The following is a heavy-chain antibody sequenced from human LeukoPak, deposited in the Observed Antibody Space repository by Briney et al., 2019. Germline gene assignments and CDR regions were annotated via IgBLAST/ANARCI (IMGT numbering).Heavy chain of an antibody. CDR3: ARGHCRGGSCYFDF. Sequence: PSETLSLTCTVSGGSISSYYWSWIRQPPGKGLGWIGYLYYSGSTNYNPSLKSRVTISVDTSTSQFSLKLSSVTAADTAVYYCARGHCRGGSCYFDFWGQGTLVTVSS. CDR2: LYYSGST. J-gene: IGHJ4*02. D-gene: IGHD2-15*01. CDR1: GGSISSYY. V-gene: IGHV4-59*08.